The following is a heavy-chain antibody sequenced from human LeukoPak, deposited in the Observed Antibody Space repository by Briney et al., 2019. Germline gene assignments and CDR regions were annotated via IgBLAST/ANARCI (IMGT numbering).Heavy chain of an antibody. V-gene: IGHV6-1*01. CDR3: ARGQWHIIPLELDS. J-gene: IGHJ4*02. CDR1: GDSVSGKTVT. CDR2: TYYRSRWYN. D-gene: IGHD3-3*01. Sequence: SQTLSLTCVISGDSVSGKTVTWNWIRQSPSRGLEWLGRTYYRSRWYNDYSISVQSRITIDPDTFKNHFSLQLNSVTPDDSAIYYCARGQWHIIPLELDSWGQGTLVTVSS.